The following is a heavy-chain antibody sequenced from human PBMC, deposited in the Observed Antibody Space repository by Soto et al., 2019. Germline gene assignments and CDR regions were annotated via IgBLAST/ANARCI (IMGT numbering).Heavy chain of an antibody. V-gene: IGHV1-3*01. CDR3: ARGPQYYYDSSGYYVDY. D-gene: IGHD3-22*01. J-gene: IGHJ4*02. Sequence: ASVKVSCKASGYTFTSYAMHWVRQAPGQRLEWMGWINAGNGNTKYSQKFQGRVTITRDTSASTAYMELSSLRSEDTAVYYCARGPQYYYDSSGYYVDYWGQGTLVTVS. CDR2: INAGNGNT. CDR1: GYTFTSYA.